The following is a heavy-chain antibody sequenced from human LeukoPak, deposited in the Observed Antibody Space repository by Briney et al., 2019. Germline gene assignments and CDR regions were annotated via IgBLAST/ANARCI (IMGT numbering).Heavy chain of an antibody. CDR3: AGSYSWIYSFFDY. CDR2: ISYDGSNK. Sequence: GRSLRLSCAASGFTFSSYAMHWVRQAPGKGLEWVAVISYDGSNKYYADSVKGRFTISRDNSKNTLYLQMNSLRAEDTAVYYCAGSYSWIYSFFDYWGQGTLVTVSS. V-gene: IGHV3-30-3*01. CDR1: GFTFSSYA. D-gene: IGHD1-26*01. J-gene: IGHJ4*02.